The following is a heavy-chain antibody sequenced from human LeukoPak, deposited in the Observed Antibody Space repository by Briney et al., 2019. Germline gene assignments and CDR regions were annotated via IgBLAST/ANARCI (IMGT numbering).Heavy chain of an antibody. CDR2: ILYSGST. CDR1: GGSICSDY. V-gene: IGHV4-59*01. Sequence: SETLSLTCSVSGGSICSDYWSWIRQPPEKGLEWIGYILYSGSTNYNPSLKSRLTISVDTSKNQFSLKLSSVTAADTAVYYCAREYCTRTTCYFDYWGQGTLVTVSS. D-gene: IGHD2-2*01. CDR3: AREYCTRTTCYFDY. J-gene: IGHJ4*02.